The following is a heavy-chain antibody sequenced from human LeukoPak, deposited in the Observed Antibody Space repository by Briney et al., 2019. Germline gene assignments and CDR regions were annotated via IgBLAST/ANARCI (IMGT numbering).Heavy chain of an antibody. Sequence: GGSLRLSFAASGFTFSSYGMHWVRQAPGKGLEWTAVIWYNGSRKYYGESVKGRFTISRDNSKNTLYLQMNSLRAEDTAVYYFLKAEDGKRDSSGYYLNTIDFWGQGTLVTVSS. D-gene: IGHD3-22*01. CDR1: GFTFSSYG. CDR2: IWYNGSRK. V-gene: IGHV3-33*06. CDR3: LKAEDGKRDSSGYYLNTIDF. J-gene: IGHJ4*02.